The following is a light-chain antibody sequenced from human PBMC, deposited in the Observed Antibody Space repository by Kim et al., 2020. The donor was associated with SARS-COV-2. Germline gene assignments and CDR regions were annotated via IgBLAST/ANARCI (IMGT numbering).Light chain of an antibody. CDR3: QQYHNLPST. Sequence: APINSQSNPSVLYSSNNKNQLVWYQQKPGQPPKLLIRSSSDRASVVPDRFSGSGSETDFTLTITSLQAEDVAIYYCQQYHNLPSTFGQGTKLEI. CDR2: SSS. CDR1: PSVLYSSNNKNQ. V-gene: IGKV4-1*01. J-gene: IGKJ2*01.